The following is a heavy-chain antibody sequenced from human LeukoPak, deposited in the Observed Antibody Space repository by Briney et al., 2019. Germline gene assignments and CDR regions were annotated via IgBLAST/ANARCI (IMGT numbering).Heavy chain of an antibody. D-gene: IGHD6-13*01. CDR1: GGSISSGSYY. CDR3: ARDRRILGQQLAVAFDI. CDR2: IYASGST. Sequence: SQTLSLTCTVSGGSISSGSYYWRWIRQPAGKGLEWIGRIYASGSTNYSPSLKSRVTISVDTSKNQFSLNLISVTAADTAVYYCARDRRILGQQLAVAFDIWGQGTMVTVSS. V-gene: IGHV4-61*02. J-gene: IGHJ3*02.